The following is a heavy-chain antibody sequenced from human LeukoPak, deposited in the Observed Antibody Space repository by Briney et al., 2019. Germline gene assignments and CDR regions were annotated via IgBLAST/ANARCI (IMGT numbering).Heavy chain of an antibody. J-gene: IGHJ4*02. CDR3: TTITMIVVF. CDR1: GFTFSGSA. CDR2: IRSKTNSYAT. D-gene: IGHD3-22*01. Sequence: GGSLRLFCAASGFTFSGSAMHWVRQASGKGLEWVGRIRSKTNSYATAYAASVKGRFTISRDDSKNTAYLQMNSLKTEDTAVYYCTTITMIVVFWGQGTLVTVSS. V-gene: IGHV3-73*01.